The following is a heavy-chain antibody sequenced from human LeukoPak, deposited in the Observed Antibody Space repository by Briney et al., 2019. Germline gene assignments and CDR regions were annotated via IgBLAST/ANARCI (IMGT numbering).Heavy chain of an antibody. CDR1: GFTFSSYW. D-gene: IGHD5-24*01. CDR3: ARDNRRWLQFWNAFDI. V-gene: IGHV3-7*01. CDR2: INHNGNVN. Sequence: GGSLRLSCAASGFTFSSYWMNWARQAPGKGLEWVASINHNGNVNYYVDSVKGRFTISRDNAKNSLYLQMNSLRAEDTAVYYCARDNRRWLQFWNAFDIWGQGTMVTVSS. J-gene: IGHJ3*02.